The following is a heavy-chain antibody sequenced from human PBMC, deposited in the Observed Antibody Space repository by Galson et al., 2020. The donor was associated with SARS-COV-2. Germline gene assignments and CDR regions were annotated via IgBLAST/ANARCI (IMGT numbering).Heavy chain of an antibody. CDR2: TYHNGGT. CDR3: ARGRTEFDP. Sequence: TLSLPCTVSGFSISSGYYWGWIRQSPEKGLEWIGSTYHNGGTYFNPSLKSRVTMSIDTSKNHCSLRLSSVTAADTAVDYCARGRTEFDPWGQGTHVTVSS. CDR1: GFSISSGYY. J-gene: IGHJ5*02. V-gene: IGHV4-38-2*02.